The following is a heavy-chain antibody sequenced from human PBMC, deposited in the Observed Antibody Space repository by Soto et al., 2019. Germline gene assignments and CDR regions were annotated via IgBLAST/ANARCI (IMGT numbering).Heavy chain of an antibody. CDR1: GYTFTSYG. J-gene: IGHJ6*02. CDR2: ISAYNGNT. CDR3: ARDPVVAAPTGYYYYYGMDV. D-gene: IGHD2-15*01. V-gene: IGHV1-18*01. Sequence: ASVKVSCKASGYTFTSYGISWVRQAPGQGLEWMGWISAYNGNTNYAQKLQGRVTMTTDTSTSTAYMELRSLRSDDKAVYYCARDPVVAAPTGYYYYYGMDVWGQGTTVTVSS.